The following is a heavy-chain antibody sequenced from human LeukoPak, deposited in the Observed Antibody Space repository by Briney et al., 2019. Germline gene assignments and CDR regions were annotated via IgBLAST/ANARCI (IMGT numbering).Heavy chain of an antibody. J-gene: IGHJ4*02. CDR1: GYTFTGYY. CDR3: ARPSYYYDSSGYRY. CDR2: INPNSGGT. V-gene: IGHV1-2*02. D-gene: IGHD3-22*01. Sequence: GASVKVSCKASGYTFTGYYMHWVRQAPEQGLEWMGWINPNSGGTNYAQKFQGRVTMTRDTSISTAYMELSRLRSDDTAVYYCARPSYYYDSSGYRYWGQGTLVTVSS.